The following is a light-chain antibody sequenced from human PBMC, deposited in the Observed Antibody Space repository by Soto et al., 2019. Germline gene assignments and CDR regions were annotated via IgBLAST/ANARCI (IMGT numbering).Light chain of an antibody. CDR1: QTISSY. Sequence: DLQMTQSPSSLSASVGDRVTITCRASQTISSYLNWYQQKPGKAPKLLIYAASNLQSGVPSRFSGSGSGTDFTLTISSLQPEDFATYYCQQSYSNPFTFGPGTTVDIK. CDR3: QQSYSNPFT. V-gene: IGKV1-39*01. CDR2: AAS. J-gene: IGKJ3*01.